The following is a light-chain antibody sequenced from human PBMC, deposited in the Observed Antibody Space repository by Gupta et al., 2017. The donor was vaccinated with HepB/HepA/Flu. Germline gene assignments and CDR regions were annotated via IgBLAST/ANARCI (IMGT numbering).Light chain of an antibody. V-gene: IGKV1-33*01. CDR2: DAS. Sequence: DIQMTQSPSSLSASVGDRVTITCQASQGINFYLNWYQQKPGKAPKLLIYDASNLEPGVPSRFTESGSGTDFTFTISSLQPEVCATYHCQHYDTLPTFPFGPWTK. CDR1: QGINFY. J-gene: IGKJ3*01. CDR3: QHYDTLPTFP.